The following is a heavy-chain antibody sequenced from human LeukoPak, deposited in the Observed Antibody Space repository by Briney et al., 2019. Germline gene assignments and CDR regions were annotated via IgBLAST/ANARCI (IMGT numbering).Heavy chain of an antibody. J-gene: IGHJ4*02. V-gene: IGHV3-30*18. CDR2: ISYDGSNK. CDR1: GFTFSSYG. D-gene: IGHD3-22*01. CDR3: AKDPASYYYDCSGYYYGY. Sequence: GSLRLSCAASGFTFSSYGMHWVRQAPGKGLEWVAVISYDGSNKYYADSVKGRFTISRDNSKNTLYLQMNSLRAEDTAVYYCAKDPASYYYDCSGYYYGYWGQGTLVTVSS.